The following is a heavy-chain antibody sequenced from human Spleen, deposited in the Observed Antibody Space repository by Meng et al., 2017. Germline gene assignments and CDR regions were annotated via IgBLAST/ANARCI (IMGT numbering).Heavy chain of an antibody. CDR3: ARGPTTMAHDFDY. V-gene: IGHV4-34*01. Sequence: QWRLQRVVAGLVKPAETLTLTCAVYGGSFSYYYWSWIRQPPGKALQWIGETNHSGSTNYNPSLKRRVTISVDTSKNQFSLKLSSVTAAYTAVYYCARGPTTMAHDFDYWGQGTLVTVSS. CDR2: TNHSGST. D-gene: IGHD4-11*01. CDR1: GGSFSYYY. J-gene: IGHJ4*02.